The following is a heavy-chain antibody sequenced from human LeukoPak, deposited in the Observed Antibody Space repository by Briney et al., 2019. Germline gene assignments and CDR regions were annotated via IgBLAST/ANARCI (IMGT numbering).Heavy chain of an antibody. D-gene: IGHD2-2*01. CDR2: IVYSGRT. CDR3: ARRLCSSPSCSIAPSGNWLDP. Sequence: SETLSLTCTVSSGSISTYYWNWLRQSPGKGLEWIAYIVYSGRTLYHPSLNGRVTISVDTSKNQFSLRLRSVTAADTAVYYCARRLCSSPSCSIAPSGNWLDPWGQGILVTVSS. V-gene: IGHV4-59*08. J-gene: IGHJ5*02. CDR1: SGSISTYY.